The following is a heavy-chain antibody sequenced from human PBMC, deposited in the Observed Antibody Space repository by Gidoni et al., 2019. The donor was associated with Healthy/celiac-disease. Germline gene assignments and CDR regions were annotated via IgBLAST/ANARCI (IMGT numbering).Heavy chain of an antibody. J-gene: IGHJ4*02. D-gene: IGHD6-19*01. CDR3: AREGGIAVAGTPSNFDY. CDR1: GFTFSRYA. Sequence: QVQLVESGGGVVQPGRSLRLSCAASGFTFSRYAMHWVRQAPGQGLEWVAVISYDGSNKYYAESVKGRFTISRDNAKNTLYLQMNSLRAEDTAVYYCAREGGIAVAGTPSNFDYWGQGTLVTVSS. V-gene: IGHV3-30-3*01. CDR2: ISYDGSNK.